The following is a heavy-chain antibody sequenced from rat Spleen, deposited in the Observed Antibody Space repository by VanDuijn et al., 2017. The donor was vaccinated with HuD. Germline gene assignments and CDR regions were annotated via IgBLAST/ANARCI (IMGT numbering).Heavy chain of an antibody. CDR2: ISYDGSST. Sequence: EVQLVESGGGLLQPGNSLKLSCAASGFTFSDYAMAWVRQSPKKGLEWVATISYDGSSTYYRDSVKGRFTISRDNAKSTLYLQMDSLRSEDTATYYCTRGRGTGSAYWGQGTLVTVSS. CDR3: TRGRGTGSAY. V-gene: IGHV5-7*01. CDR1: GFTFSDYA. D-gene: IGHD5-1*01. J-gene: IGHJ3*01.